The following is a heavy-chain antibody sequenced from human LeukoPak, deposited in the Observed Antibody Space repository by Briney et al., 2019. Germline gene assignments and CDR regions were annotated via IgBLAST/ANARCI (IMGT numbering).Heavy chain of an antibody. CDR2: ISGSGGST. Sequence: GGSLRLSCAASGFTFSSYAMSWVRQAPGKGLEWVSAISGSGGSTYYADSVKGRFTISRDNSKNTLYLQMNSLRAEDTAVYYCAKVATIFGVVTRGYFDYWGQGTLVTVSS. CDR3: AKVATIFGVVTRGYFDY. J-gene: IGHJ4*02. CDR1: GFTFSSYA. V-gene: IGHV3-23*01. D-gene: IGHD3-3*01.